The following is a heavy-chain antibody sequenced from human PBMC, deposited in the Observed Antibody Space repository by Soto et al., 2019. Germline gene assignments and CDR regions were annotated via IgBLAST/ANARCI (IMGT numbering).Heavy chain of an antibody. V-gene: IGHV4-34*02. CDR1: NGSFSGYY. J-gene: IGHJ1*01. CDR3: ARGLEYFQH. Sequence: QVEQQQWGAGLLKPSETLSLTCDVFNGSFSGYYWSWIRQPPGRGLEWIAEITHSGSSNYNPSLKSRVTMSLDRSKNHFSLKLTSVTAADTAVYYCARGLEYFQHWGQGTLVTVSS. CDR2: ITHSGSS.